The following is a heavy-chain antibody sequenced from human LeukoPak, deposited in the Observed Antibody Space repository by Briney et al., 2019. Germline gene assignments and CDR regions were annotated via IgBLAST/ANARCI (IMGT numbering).Heavy chain of an antibody. J-gene: IGHJ4*02. D-gene: IGHD3-16*01. CDR2: IKQDGSEK. Sequence: GGSLRLSCAASGFTFSSYSMNWVRQAPGKGLEWVANIKQDGSEKYYVDSVKGRFTISRDNAKNSLYLQMNSLRAEDTAVYYCARDPGGIDYWGQGTLVTVSS. CDR3: ARDPGGIDY. V-gene: IGHV3-7*01. CDR1: GFTFSSYS.